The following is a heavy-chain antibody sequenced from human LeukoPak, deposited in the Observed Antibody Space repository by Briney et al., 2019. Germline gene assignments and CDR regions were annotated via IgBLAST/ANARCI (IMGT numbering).Heavy chain of an antibody. CDR2: TSSDGSYK. CDR3: AKDGQSEYSYGYGIYDY. Sequence: GRSLRLSCAASGFTLSSFGMHWVRQAPGKGLEWVAVTSSDGSYKYYADSVKGRFTISRDNSKNTLYLQMNSLRAEDTAVYYCAKDGQSEYSYGYGIYDYWGQGTLVTVSS. J-gene: IGHJ4*02. D-gene: IGHD5-18*01. V-gene: IGHV3-30*18. CDR1: GFTLSSFG.